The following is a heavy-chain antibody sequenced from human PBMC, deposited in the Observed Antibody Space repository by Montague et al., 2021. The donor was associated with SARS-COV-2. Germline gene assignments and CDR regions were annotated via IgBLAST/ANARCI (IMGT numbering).Heavy chain of an antibody. Sequence: SETLSLTCTVSGGSISSSSYYWGWIRQPPGKGLEWIGSIYYSGSTYYNPSLKSRVTISVDTSKNQFSLKLSSVTAADTAVYYCARDGSLRFEMLIGPRHYSYGMDVWGQGTTVTVSS. CDR1: GGSISSSSYY. V-gene: IGHV4-39*07. J-gene: IGHJ6*02. D-gene: IGHD2-21*01. CDR3: ARDGSLRFEMLIGPRHYSYGMDV. CDR2: IYYSGST.